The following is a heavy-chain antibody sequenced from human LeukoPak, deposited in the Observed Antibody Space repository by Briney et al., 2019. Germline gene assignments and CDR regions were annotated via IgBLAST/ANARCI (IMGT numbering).Heavy chain of an antibody. CDR2: MNPNSGNT. J-gene: IGHJ3*02. CDR1: GYTFTSYD. CDR3: ARGRLESFSYYYDSSGYYSDAFDI. Sequence: ASVKVSCKASGYTFTSYDINWVRQATGQGLEWMGWMNPNSGNTGYAQKFQGRVTMTRNTSISTAYMELSRLRSEDTAVYYCARGRLESFSYYYDSSGYYSDAFDIWGQGTMVTVSS. D-gene: IGHD3-22*01. V-gene: IGHV1-8*01.